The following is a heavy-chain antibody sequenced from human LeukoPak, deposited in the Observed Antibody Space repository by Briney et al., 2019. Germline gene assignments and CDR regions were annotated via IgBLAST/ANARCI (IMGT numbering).Heavy chain of an antibody. V-gene: IGHV4-59*01. J-gene: IGHJ4*02. D-gene: IGHD6-19*01. CDR1: GGSISSYY. CDR2: IYYSGST. CDR3: ARVSAVAGLLLDY. Sequence: SETLSLTCTVSGGSISSYYWSWIRQPPGKGLEWIGYIYYSGSTNYNPSLKSRVTISVDTSKNQFSLKLSSVAAADTAVYYCARVSAVAGLLLDYWGQGTLVTVSS.